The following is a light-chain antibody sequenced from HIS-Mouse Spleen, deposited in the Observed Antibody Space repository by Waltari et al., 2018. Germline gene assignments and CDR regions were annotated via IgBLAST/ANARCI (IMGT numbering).Light chain of an antibody. CDR1: SSDVGSYNL. Sequence: QSALTQPASVSGSPGQSITISCTGTSSDVGSYNLFPLYQQHPGKAPKLMIYEGSKRPSGVSNRFSGSKSGNTASLTISGLQAEDEADYYCCSYAGSSTYWVFGGGTKLTVL. J-gene: IGLJ3*02. CDR2: EGS. V-gene: IGLV2-23*01. CDR3: CSYAGSSTYWV.